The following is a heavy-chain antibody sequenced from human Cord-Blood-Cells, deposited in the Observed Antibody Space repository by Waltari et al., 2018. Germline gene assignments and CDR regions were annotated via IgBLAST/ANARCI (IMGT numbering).Heavy chain of an antibody. Sequence: QVQLVQSGAEVKKPGASVKVSCKASGYTFTSYAMHWVRQAPGQRLEWMGWINAGNGNTKYSQKFQGRVTITRDTSASTAYMELSSLRSEDTAVYYCARDRAGGSGWYWYFDLWGRGTLVTVSS. J-gene: IGHJ2*01. CDR3: ARDRAGGSGWYWYFDL. CDR1: GYTFTSYA. D-gene: IGHD6-19*01. CDR2: INAGNGNT. V-gene: IGHV1-3*01.